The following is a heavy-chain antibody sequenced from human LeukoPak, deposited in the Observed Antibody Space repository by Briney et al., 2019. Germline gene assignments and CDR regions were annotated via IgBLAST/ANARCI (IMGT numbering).Heavy chain of an antibody. CDR2: ISWNSGKI. V-gene: IGHV3-9*01. CDR3: AKDQSTGDYYDYMDV. Sequence: PEGSLRLSCAASGFAFGDYAMHWVRQAPGKGLEWVSGISWNSGKIGYADSVKGRVTISRDNAKNSLYLQMNSLRAEDTALYYCAKDQSTGDYYDYMDVWGKGTTVTVSS. CDR1: GFAFGDYA. J-gene: IGHJ6*03. D-gene: IGHD1-26*01.